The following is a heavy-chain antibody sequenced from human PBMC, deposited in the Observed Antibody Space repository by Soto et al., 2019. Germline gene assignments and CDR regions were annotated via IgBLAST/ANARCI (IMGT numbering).Heavy chain of an antibody. D-gene: IGHD3-22*01. CDR1: GYTFTNYD. Sequence: QAQLVQSGAEVKEPGASVKVSCKASGYTFTNYDISWVRQATGQGLEWMGWMNPNSANTGYAQKFQGRVSMTRDTSINTAYMELSSLRSEDTAIYYCARGRGGYLSSSGHTHNYLDYWGQGTLVTVSS. CDR2: MNPNSANT. V-gene: IGHV1-8*01. CDR3: ARGRGGYLSSSGHTHNYLDY. J-gene: IGHJ4*02.